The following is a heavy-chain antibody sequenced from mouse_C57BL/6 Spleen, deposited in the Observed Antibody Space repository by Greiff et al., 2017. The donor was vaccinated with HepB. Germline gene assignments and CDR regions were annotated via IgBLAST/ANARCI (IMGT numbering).Heavy chain of an antibody. J-gene: IGHJ2*01. CDR3: AREGTGTGSFDY. CDR2: ISDGGSYT. D-gene: IGHD4-1*01. CDR1: GFTFSSYA. Sequence: VKLVESGGGLVKPGGSLKLPCAASGFTFSSYAMSWVRQTPEKRLEWVATISDGGSYTYYPDNVKGRFTISRDNAKNNLYLQMSQMKSEDTAMYYCAREGTGTGSFDYWGQGTTLTVSS. V-gene: IGHV5-4*01.